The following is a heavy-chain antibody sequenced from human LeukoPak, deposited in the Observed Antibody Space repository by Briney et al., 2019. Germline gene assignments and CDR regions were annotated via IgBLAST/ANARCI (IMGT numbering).Heavy chain of an antibody. D-gene: IGHD4-23*01. CDR1: GITFSSYW. J-gene: IGHJ1*01. CDR3: ARADGVGVVTPYFQH. V-gene: IGHV3-7*01. Sequence: PGGSLRLSCAVSGITFSSYWMSWVRQAPGKGLEWVANIKEDGSEKHYVDSVKGRFTISRDNAKNSLYLQMNSLRAEDTAVYYCARADGVGVVTPYFQHWGQGTLVTVSS. CDR2: IKEDGSEK.